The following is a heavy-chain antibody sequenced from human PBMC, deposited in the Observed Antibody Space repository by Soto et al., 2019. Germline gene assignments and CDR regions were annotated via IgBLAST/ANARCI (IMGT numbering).Heavy chain of an antibody. CDR3: ARNPGGSSGYYSHTFDY. CDR2: IYYSGST. Sequence: TLSLTCTVSGGSISSGGYYWSWIRQHPGKGLEWIGYIYYSGSTYYNPSLKSRVTISVDTSKNQFSLKLSSVTAADTAVYYCARNPGGSSGYYSHTFDYWGQGTLVTVSS. V-gene: IGHV4-31*03. CDR1: GGSISSGGYY. D-gene: IGHD3-22*01. J-gene: IGHJ4*02.